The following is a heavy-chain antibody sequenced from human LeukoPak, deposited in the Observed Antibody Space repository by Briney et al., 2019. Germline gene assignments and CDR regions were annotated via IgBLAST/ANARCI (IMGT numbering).Heavy chain of an antibody. V-gene: IGHV4-39*07. CDR3: AREGDPTGSYYNY. CDR2: MYYSGSI. D-gene: IGHD3-10*01. Sequence: SETLSLTCTVSGGSISSSSYYWVWIRQPPSKGLEWIGSMYYSGSIFYNPSLKSRVTMSIDKSKNQFSLNLNSVTAADTAVYYCAREGDPTGSYYNYWGQGILVTVSS. CDR1: GGSISSSSYY. J-gene: IGHJ4*02.